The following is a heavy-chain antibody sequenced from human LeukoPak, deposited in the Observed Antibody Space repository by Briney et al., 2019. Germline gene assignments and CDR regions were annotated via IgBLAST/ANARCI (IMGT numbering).Heavy chain of an antibody. Sequence: SVTLSLTCTVSGGSISSSSYYWGWIRQPPGKGLEWIGSIYYSGSTYYNPSLKSRVTISIDTSKNQFSLKLSSVTAADTAVYYCARHREQPAYAFDIWGQGTMVTVSS. CDR2: IYYSGST. J-gene: IGHJ3*02. CDR1: GGSISSSSYY. D-gene: IGHD6-13*01. V-gene: IGHV4-39*01. CDR3: ARHREQPAYAFDI.